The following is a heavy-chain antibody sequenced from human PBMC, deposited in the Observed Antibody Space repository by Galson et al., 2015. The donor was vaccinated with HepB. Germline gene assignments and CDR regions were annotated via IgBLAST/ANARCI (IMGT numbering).Heavy chain of an antibody. Sequence: SVKVSCKASGYTFTSYGISWVRQAPGQGLEWMGWISAYNGNTNYAQKLQGRVTMTTDTSTSTAYMELRSLRSDDTAAYYCARPLGDGEPALQRWAVALIIIPINECKPLQGLSWG. J-gene: IGHJ5*01. D-gene: IGHD5-24*01. V-gene: IGHV1-18*01. CDR2: ISAYNGNT. CDR3: ARPLGDGEPALQRWAVALIIIPINECKPLQGLS. CDR1: GYTFTSYG.